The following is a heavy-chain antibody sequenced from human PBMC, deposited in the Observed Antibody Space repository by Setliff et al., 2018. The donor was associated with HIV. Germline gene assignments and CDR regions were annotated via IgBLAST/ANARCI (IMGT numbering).Heavy chain of an antibody. CDR3: ARDGPLEGSYRYYYYYMDV. D-gene: IGHD3-10*01. Sequence: LSLTCTVSGGSIDSTDYYWGWIRQPPGKGLEWIGSIFYSGRTTYNPSLRSRVTISVDTSKNQFSLKLSSVTAADTAVYYCARDGPLEGSYRYYYYYMDVWGKGTTVTVSS. J-gene: IGHJ6*03. V-gene: IGHV4-39*07. CDR1: GGSIDSTDYY. CDR2: IFYSGRT.